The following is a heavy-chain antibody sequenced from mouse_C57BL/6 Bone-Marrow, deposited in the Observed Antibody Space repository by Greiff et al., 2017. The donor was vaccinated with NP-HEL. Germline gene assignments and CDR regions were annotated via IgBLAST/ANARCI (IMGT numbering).Heavy chain of an antibody. V-gene: IGHV8-12*01. D-gene: IGHD2-3*01. CDR2: IYWDDNK. CDR1: GFSLRTSGMG. Sequence: QVTLKVCGPGILQPSQTLSLTCSFSGFSLRTSGMGVSWIRQPSGKGLEWLAHIYWDDNKRFDPSLKSRLTISKDTSRNQVFLKITNVDTTDSATYFCARRVYDEYYFDYWGQGTTLTVSS. J-gene: IGHJ2*01. CDR3: ARRVYDEYYFDY.